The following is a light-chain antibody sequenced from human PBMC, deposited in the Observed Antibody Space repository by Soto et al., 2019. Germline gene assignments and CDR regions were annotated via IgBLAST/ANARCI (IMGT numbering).Light chain of an antibody. CDR2: EVS. V-gene: IGLV2-8*01. CDR3: SSYAGSNVV. CDR1: SSDVGGYNY. Sequence: QSALTQPPSAXXXXXXXXXXSCTGTSSDVGGYNYVSWYQQHPGKAPKLMIYEVSKRPSGVPDRFSGSKSGNTASLTVSGLQAEDEADYYCSSYAGSNVVFGGGTKLTVL. J-gene: IGLJ2*01.